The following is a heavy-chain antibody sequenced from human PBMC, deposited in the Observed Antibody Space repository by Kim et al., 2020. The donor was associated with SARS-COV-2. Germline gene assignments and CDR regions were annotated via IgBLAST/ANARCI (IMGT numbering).Heavy chain of an antibody. CDR3: ARDGGQSYTSSWDY. CDR1: GFSFSSYW. CDR2: IREDGRVE. D-gene: IGHD6-13*01. Sequence: GGSLRLSCAASGFSFSSYWMSWVRQAPGKGLEWVANIREDGRVEQYVDSVKGRFTLSRDNAKNSLYLRMNSLRVEDTAIYYCARDGGQSYTSSWDYWGQGTRVTVSS. V-gene: IGHV3-7*03. J-gene: IGHJ4*02.